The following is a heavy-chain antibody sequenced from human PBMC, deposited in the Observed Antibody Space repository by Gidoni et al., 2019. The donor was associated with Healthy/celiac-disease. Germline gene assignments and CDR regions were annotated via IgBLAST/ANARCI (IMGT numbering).Heavy chain of an antibody. Sequence: QVQLVQSGAEVKKPGASVKVACKASGYTFTGYYMHWVRQAPGQGLEWMGWINPNSGGTNYAQKFQGCVTMTRDTSISTAYMELSRLRSDDTAVYYCARAARKGSGSYYNRNFDYWGQGTLVTVSS. J-gene: IGHJ4*02. D-gene: IGHD3-10*01. CDR3: ARAARKGSGSYYNRNFDY. CDR1: GYTFTGYY. CDR2: INPNSGGT. V-gene: IGHV1-2*04.